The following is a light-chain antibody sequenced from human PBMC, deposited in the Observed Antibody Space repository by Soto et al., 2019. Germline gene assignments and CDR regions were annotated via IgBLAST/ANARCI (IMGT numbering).Light chain of an antibody. J-gene: IGKJ1*01. CDR3: QQYNSYSPT. Sequence: DIQVTQSPSTLSASVGDRVTITCRASQSISSWLAWYQHKPGKAPKLLIYDASSLESGVPSRFSGSGSGAKFTLTITSLQPDDFATYYCQQYNSYSPTFGQGTKVDIK. V-gene: IGKV1-5*01. CDR1: QSISSW. CDR2: DAS.